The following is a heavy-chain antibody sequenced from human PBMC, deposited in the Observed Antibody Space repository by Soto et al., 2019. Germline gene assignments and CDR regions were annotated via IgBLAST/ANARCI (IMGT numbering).Heavy chain of an antibody. V-gene: IGHV3-73*01. J-gene: IGHJ6*02. D-gene: IGHD5-18*01. CDR2: IRSKANSYAT. CDR1: GFTFSGSA. Sequence: GGSLRLSCAASGFTFSGSAMHWVRQASGKGLEWVGRIRSKANSYATAYAASVKGRFTISRDDSKNTAYLQMNSLKTEDTAVYYCTADTAMTNYGMDVWGQGTTVTVSS. CDR3: TADTAMTNYGMDV.